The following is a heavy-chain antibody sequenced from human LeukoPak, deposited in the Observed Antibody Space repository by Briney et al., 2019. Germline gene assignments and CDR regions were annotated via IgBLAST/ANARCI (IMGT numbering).Heavy chain of an antibody. Sequence: GGSLRLSCSASGFTFSSYAMHWVRQAPGKGLEYVSAISSNGGSTYYANSVKGRFTISRDNSKNTLYLQMGSLRAEDMAVYYCARSPGEVVNPEYAFDIWGQGTMVTVSS. D-gene: IGHD3-10*01. CDR2: ISSNGGST. V-gene: IGHV3-64*01. CDR3: ARSPGEVVNPEYAFDI. CDR1: GFTFSSYA. J-gene: IGHJ3*02.